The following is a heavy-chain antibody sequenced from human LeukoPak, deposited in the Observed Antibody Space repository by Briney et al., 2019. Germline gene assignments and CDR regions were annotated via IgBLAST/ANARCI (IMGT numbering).Heavy chain of an antibody. V-gene: IGHV3-48*01. CDR2: ISSSSTSI. D-gene: IGHD2-15*01. Sequence: GGSLRLSCAASGFTFRSYSMNWVRQAPGKGLEWVSYISSSSTSIYYADSVKGRFTISRDKAKNSLYLQMNSLRAEDTAVYYCARSSVVVAATGGYWGQGTLVTVSS. CDR3: ARSSVVVAATGGY. J-gene: IGHJ4*02. CDR1: GFTFRSYS.